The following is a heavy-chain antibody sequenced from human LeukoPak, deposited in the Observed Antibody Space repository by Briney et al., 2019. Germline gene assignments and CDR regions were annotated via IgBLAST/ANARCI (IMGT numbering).Heavy chain of an antibody. V-gene: IGHV3-30*02. J-gene: IGHJ4*01. CDR2: IRFDGSVK. CDR1: GFTFSSYG. Sequence: GGSLRLSCAASGFTFSSYGIHWLRQAPGKGLEWVAFIRFDGSVKYYADSVKGRFTISRDNSKNTLYLQMNNVRAEDTAVYYCAKDLYGSGWTPDYWGHGTLLTVSS. D-gene: IGHD6-19*01. CDR3: AKDLYGSGWTPDY.